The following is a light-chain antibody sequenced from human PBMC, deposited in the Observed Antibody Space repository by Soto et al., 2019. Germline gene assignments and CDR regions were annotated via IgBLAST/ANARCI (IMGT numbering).Light chain of an antibody. CDR1: QSVSSSH. CDR2: AAS. J-gene: IGKJ5*01. CDR3: QQYGYSPIT. Sequence: EIVMAQPPGTLSVSPGERPTLSCRASQSVSSSHLAWYQHKAGQAPRXXIYAASSRATGSPDRFSGVVSGTDLTLTISRLEPEDGEVYYGQQYGYSPITFGQGTRLEIK. V-gene: IGKV3-20*01.